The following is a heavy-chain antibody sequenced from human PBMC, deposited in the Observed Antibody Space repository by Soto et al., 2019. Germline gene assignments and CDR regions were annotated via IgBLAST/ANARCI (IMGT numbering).Heavy chain of an antibody. D-gene: IGHD6-13*01. J-gene: IGHJ4*02. CDR2: IWYDGSNK. V-gene: IGHV3-33*01. Sequence: GGSLRLSCAASGFTFSSYGMHWVRQAPGKGLEWVAVIWYDGSNKYYADSVKGRFTISRDNSKNTLYLQMNSLRAEDTAVYYCARVIAAAGKAGPPDYWGQGTLVTVSS. CDR1: GFTFSSYG. CDR3: ARVIAAAGKAGPPDY.